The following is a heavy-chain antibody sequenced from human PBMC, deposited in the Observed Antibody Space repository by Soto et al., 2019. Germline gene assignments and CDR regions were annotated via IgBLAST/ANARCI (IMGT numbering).Heavy chain of an antibody. CDR3: ARSLVGATMLGPIGY. D-gene: IGHD1-26*01. CDR1: GFSFNFYG. CDR2: ISFDGTKN. J-gene: IGHJ1*01. Sequence: QVQLVESGGGVAQPGRSLRLSCAASGFSFNFYGMHWVRQAPGKGLEWVAVISFDGTKNYYADSVKGRFSSSRDNSRNPLFLQMNSLRAEDTAVYYCARSLVGATMLGPIGYWGQGTLVTVSS. V-gene: IGHV3-30*03.